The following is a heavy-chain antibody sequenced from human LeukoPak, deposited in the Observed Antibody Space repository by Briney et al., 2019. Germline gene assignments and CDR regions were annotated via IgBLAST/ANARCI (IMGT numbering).Heavy chain of an antibody. J-gene: IGHJ6*02. Sequence: GGCPRLSRAASVVRPYDDYMCCVRHTPGERVWWGGRICDNVVKSDKQYAASVKGRFTVSRDDSKTIAYLQMNSLKTEDTAVYYSTRVMDMAVAGTAYYYGIDVWGQGTTVTVSS. CDR2: ICDNVVKSDK. CDR1: VVRPYDDY. CDR3: TRVMDMAVAGTAYYYGIDV. D-gene: IGHD6-19*01. V-gene: IGHV3-72*01.